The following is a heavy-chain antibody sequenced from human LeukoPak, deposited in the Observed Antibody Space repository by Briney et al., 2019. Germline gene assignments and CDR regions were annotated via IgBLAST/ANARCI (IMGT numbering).Heavy chain of an antibody. V-gene: IGHV3-33*01. CDR1: GFNFRSHG. CDR2: VWCDGSKK. D-gene: IGHD1-1*01. J-gene: IGHJ4*02. Sequence: GTSLRLSCAASGFNFRSHGYHWVRQAPGKGLEWVAVVWCDGSKKYYRDSVKGRFTISRDDSKNTIYLQMNSLRAEDTALYYCARDPGYWTFDSWGQGTLVTVSS. CDR3: ARDPGYWTFDS.